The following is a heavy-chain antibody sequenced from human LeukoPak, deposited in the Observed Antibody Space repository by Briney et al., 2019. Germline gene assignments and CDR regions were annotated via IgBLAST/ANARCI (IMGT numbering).Heavy chain of an antibody. D-gene: IGHD6-13*01. CDR1: GGSISSYY. CDR3: ARYGGMGIAATGVDY. V-gene: IGHV4-4*07. CDR2: IYTSGST. Sequence: SETLSLTCTVSGGSISSYYWSWIRQPAGKGLEWIGRIYTSGSTNYNPSLKSRVTISVDKSKNQFSLKLSSVTAADTAVYYCARYGGMGIAATGVDYWGQGTLVTVSS. J-gene: IGHJ4*02.